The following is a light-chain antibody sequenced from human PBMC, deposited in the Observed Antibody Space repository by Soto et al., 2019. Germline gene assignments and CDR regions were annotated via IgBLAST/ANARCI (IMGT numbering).Light chain of an antibody. J-gene: IGKJ4*01. V-gene: IGKV3-15*01. Sequence: EIVMTQSPATLSVSPGERATLSCRASQSVSSSLAWYQQKPGQAPRLLIYGASTRATGIPARFSGSGSGTEFTLTISSPQSEDFAVYYCQQYNNWPPLTFGGGTKVDIK. CDR1: QSVSSS. CDR2: GAS. CDR3: QQYNNWPPLT.